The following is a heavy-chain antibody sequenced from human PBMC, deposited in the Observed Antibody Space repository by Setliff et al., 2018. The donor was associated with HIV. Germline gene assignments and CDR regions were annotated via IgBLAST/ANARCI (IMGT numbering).Heavy chain of an antibody. Sequence: PGGSLRLSCVVSGFTVSTKYMSWVRQAPGKGLEWVSILYPSGITNYAASVKGRFTISRDSSDTTVSLQMNSLRSEDTAIYYCARLRPYNSALDYWGQGTLVTVSS. CDR2: LYPSGIT. CDR1: GFTVSTKY. CDR3: ARLRPYNSALDY. V-gene: IGHV3-66*02. D-gene: IGHD3-10*01. J-gene: IGHJ4*02.